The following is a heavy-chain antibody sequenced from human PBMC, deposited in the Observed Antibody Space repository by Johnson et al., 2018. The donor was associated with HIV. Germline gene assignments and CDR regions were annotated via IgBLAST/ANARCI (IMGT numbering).Heavy chain of an antibody. Sequence: QVQLVESGGGLVQPGGSLRLSCAASGFTVSGNYMNWVRQAPGKGLEWVAFIRYDGSNQYYADSVKGRFTISRDNSKNTLYLQMNSLRAEDTAVYYCAKTITMIGRFDAFDIWGQGTMVTVSS. J-gene: IGHJ3*02. CDR1: GFTVSGNY. CDR3: AKTITMIGRFDAFDI. D-gene: IGHD3-22*01. CDR2: IRYDGSNQ. V-gene: IGHV3-30*02.